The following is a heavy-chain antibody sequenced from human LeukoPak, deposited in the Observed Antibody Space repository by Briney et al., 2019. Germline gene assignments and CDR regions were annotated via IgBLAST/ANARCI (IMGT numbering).Heavy chain of an antibody. CDR2: IYDSGST. Sequence: PSETLSLTCTVSGGSISGYYWSWIRQPPGKGLEWIGYIYDSGSTNYNPSLMSRVTISVDTSKNQFSLKLSSVTAADTAVYYCARHRRVAGGLVDYWGQGTLVTVSS. J-gene: IGHJ4*02. D-gene: IGHD6-19*01. CDR1: GGSISGYY. CDR3: ARHRRVAGGLVDY. V-gene: IGHV4-59*08.